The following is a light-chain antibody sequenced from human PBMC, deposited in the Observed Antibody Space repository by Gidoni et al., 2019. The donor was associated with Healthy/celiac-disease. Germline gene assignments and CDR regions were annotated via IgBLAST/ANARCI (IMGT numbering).Light chain of an antibody. CDR3: QQYGSSPPFT. CDR2: GAS. V-gene: IGKV3-20*01. CDR1: LSVSSSY. Sequence: DIVFTQSPGTLSLSPGERATLSCRASLSVSSSYLAWYQQKPGQAPRLLIYGASSRAPGIPDRFSGSGSGTDFTLTISRLEPEDFAVYYCQQYGSSPPFTFGPGTKVDIK. J-gene: IGKJ3*01.